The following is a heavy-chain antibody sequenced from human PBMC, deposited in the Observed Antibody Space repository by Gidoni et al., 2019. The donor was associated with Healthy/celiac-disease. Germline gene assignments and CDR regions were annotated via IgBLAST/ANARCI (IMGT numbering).Heavy chain of an antibody. CDR2: IKQDGSEK. CDR3: ARGGLWDWNYQENNWFDP. J-gene: IGHJ5*02. D-gene: IGHD1-7*01. CDR1: GFTFSSYW. V-gene: IGHV3-7*01. Sequence: EVQLVESGGGLVQPGGSLRLSCAASGFTFSSYWMSWVRQAPGKGLEWVANIKQDGSEKYYVDSVKGRFTISRDNAKNSLYLQMNSLRAEDTAVYYCARGGLWDWNYQENNWFDPWGQGTLVTVSS.